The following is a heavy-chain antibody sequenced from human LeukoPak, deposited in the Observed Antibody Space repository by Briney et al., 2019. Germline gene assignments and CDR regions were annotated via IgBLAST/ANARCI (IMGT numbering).Heavy chain of an antibody. V-gene: IGHV1-46*01. CDR3: ARDLVIRWVLDAFDI. Sequence: ASVKVSCKASGYTFTSYYMHWVRQAPGQGLEWMGIINPSGGSTSYAQKFQGRVTMTRDTSTSTVYMELGSLRAEDTAVYYCARDLVIRWVLDAFDIWGQGTMVTVSS. J-gene: IGHJ3*02. CDR1: GYTFTSYY. CDR2: INPSGGST. D-gene: IGHD4-23*01.